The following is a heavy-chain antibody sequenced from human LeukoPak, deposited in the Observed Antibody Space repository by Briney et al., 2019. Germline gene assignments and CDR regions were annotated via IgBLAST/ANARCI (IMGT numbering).Heavy chain of an antibody. CDR2: TYYKSRWYN. V-gene: IGHV6-1*01. CDR3: ARDRRRGYSYGYYFDS. Sequence: SQTLSLTFAISGDSVSSNTAVWNRIRQSPSRGLEWLGRTYYKSRWYNDYAASGKRRIIFNPDTSKNQISLQLNSVTPEDTAVYYCARDRRRGYSYGYYFDSWGQGTLVTVSS. J-gene: IGHJ4*02. CDR1: GDSVSSNTAV. D-gene: IGHD5-18*01.